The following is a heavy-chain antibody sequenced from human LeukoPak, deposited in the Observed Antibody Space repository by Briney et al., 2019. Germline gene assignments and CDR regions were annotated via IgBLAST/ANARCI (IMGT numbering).Heavy chain of an antibody. CDR1: GFTFSSFG. D-gene: IGHD2-15*01. CDR2: ISSSSSTI. Sequence: GGSLRLSCAASGFTFSSFGINWVRQAPGKGLEWLSYISSSSSTIYYADSVKGRFTISRDNAKNSLYLQMNSLRAEDTAVYYCAKSGLNRFDYWGQGTLVTVSS. V-gene: IGHV3-48*01. J-gene: IGHJ4*02. CDR3: AKSGLNRFDY.